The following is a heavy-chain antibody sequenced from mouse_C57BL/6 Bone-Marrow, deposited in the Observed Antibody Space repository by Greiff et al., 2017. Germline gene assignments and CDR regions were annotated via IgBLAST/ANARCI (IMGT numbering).Heavy chain of an antibody. CDR2: IDPENGDT. CDR3: TCYGKYLCAMDY. CDR1: GFNFKDDY. J-gene: IGHJ4*01. V-gene: IGHV14-4*01. D-gene: IGHD2-1*01. Sequence: VQLQQSGAELVRPGASVKLSCTASGFNFKDDYMHWVKQRPEQGLEWIGWIDPENGDTEYASKFQGKATITADPSSNTAYLQLSSLTSEDTAVYYCTCYGKYLCAMDYRGQEASVTVSS.